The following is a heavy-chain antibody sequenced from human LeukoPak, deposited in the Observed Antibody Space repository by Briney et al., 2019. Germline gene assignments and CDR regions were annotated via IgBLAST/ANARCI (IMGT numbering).Heavy chain of an antibody. J-gene: IGHJ4*02. CDR1: GFTFRSYW. CDR2: IKQDGSEK. V-gene: IGHV3-7*01. D-gene: IGHD2-15*01. Sequence: GGSLRLSCAASGFTFRSYWMSWVRQAPGKGLEWVANIKQDGSEKYYVDSVKGRFTISRDNAKKSLYLQMNSLRAEDTAAYYCARDGGPFDYWGQGTLVTVSS. CDR3: ARDGGPFDY.